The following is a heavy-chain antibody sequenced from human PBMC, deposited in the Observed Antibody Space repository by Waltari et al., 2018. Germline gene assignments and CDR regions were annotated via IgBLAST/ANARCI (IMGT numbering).Heavy chain of an antibody. D-gene: IGHD3-22*01. V-gene: IGHV4-34*01. CDR3: ARTYYDSSGYWVDYFDY. CDR1: GGSFSGYY. CDR2: INHSGST. J-gene: IGHJ4*02. Sequence: QVQLQQWGAGLLKPSETLSLTCAVYGGSFSGYYWSWIRQPPGKGLEWIGEINHSGSTNYNPSLKSRVTISVDTSKNQFSLKLISVTAADTAVYYCARTYYDSSGYWVDYFDYWGQGTLVTVSS.